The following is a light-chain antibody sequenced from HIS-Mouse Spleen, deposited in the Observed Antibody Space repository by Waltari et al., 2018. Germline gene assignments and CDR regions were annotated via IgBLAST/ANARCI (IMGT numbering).Light chain of an antibody. CDR3: CSYAGSSTFWV. J-gene: IGLJ3*02. CDR2: EGS. V-gene: IGLV2-23*03. Sequence: QSALTQPASVSGSPGQSITISCTGTSSDVGSYNLVSWYQQHPGKAPKLMIYEGSKRPSGVSNRFPGSKSGNTASLTISGLQAEDEADYYCCSYAGSSTFWVFGGGTKLTVL. CDR1: SSDVGSYNL.